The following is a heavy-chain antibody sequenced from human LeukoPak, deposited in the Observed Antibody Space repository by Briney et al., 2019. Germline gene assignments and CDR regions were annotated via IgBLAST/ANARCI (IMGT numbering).Heavy chain of an antibody. J-gene: IGHJ4*02. D-gene: IGHD6-6*01. Sequence: GGSLRLSCAASGFPFSSFGMNWVRQAPGKGLEWVSSITSSSSYIYYVDSVKGRFTISRDNAKNSLYLQMNSLRAEDTAVYYCAGEYSSSFFRGFDYWGQGTLVTVSS. CDR2: ITSSSSYI. CDR3: AGEYSSSFFRGFDY. V-gene: IGHV3-21*01. CDR1: GFPFSSFG.